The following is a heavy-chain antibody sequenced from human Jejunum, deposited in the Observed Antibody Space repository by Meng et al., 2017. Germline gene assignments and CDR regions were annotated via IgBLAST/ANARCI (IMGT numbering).Heavy chain of an antibody. CDR1: GDSVSNGG. V-gene: IGHV6-1*01. J-gene: IGHJ4*02. D-gene: IGHD6-13*01. CDR2: TYYNSKWYN. Sequence: SQTLSLTFSISGDSVSNGGCNLIRQSPSRGLEWLGRTYYNSKWYNDYATSLKSRMIINPDTSKNHFSLQLNPVTPEDTAVYHCARGWAATGFDYWGQGSLVTVSS. CDR3: ARGWAATGFDY.